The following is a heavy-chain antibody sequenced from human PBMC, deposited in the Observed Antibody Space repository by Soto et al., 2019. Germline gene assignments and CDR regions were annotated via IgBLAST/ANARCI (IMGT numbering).Heavy chain of an antibody. CDR1: GGSISSYY. J-gene: IGHJ6*02. Sequence: SETLSLTCTVSGGSISSYYWSWIRQPAGKGLEWIGRIYTSGSTNYNPSLKSRVTMSVDTSKNQFSLKLSSVTAADTAVYYRARDSRTYYDFWGGWAPYYYYYGMDVWGQGTTVTVSS. CDR2: IYTSGST. D-gene: IGHD3-3*01. V-gene: IGHV4-4*07. CDR3: ARDSRTYYDFWGGWAPYYYYYGMDV.